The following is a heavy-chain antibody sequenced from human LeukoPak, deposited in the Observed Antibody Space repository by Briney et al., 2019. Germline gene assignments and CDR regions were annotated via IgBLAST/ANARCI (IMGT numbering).Heavy chain of an antibody. CDR3: ARRPMTTVRRGLAFDI. V-gene: IGHV3-23*01. D-gene: IGHD4-17*01. CDR2: ISGSGGST. CDR1: GFTFSSYA. Sequence: GGSLRLSCAASGFTFSSYAMSWVRQAPGKGLEWVSAISGSGGSTYYADSAKGRFTISRDNSKNTLYLQMNSLRAEDTAVYYCARRPMTTVRRGLAFDIWGQGTMVTVSS. J-gene: IGHJ3*02.